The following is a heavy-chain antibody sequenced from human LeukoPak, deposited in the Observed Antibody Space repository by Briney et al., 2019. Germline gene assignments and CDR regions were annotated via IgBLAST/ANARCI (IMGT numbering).Heavy chain of an antibody. CDR2: ISNDGRNK. D-gene: IGHD6-6*01. CDR1: RFTFRSYA. J-gene: IGHJ3*02. V-gene: IGHV3-30*04. Sequence: PGGALLLSCAVSRFTFRSYAVHWVRQTPAKGLEWVAVISNDGRNKYYADSVSGRFTISRDNSTNTLYLQMNSLRAEDTAIYYCAKDKGRISIAAPKDAFDIWGQGTMVTVSS. CDR3: AKDKGRISIAAPKDAFDI.